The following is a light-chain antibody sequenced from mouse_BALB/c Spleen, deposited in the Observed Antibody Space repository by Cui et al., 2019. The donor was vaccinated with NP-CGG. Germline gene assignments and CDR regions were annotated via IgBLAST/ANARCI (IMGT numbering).Light chain of an antibody. J-gene: IGLJ1*01. V-gene: IGLV1*01. CDR3: ALWYSNHWV. CDR2: GTK. CDR1: TGAVTTSNY. Sequence: AVVTQETELTTSPGETVTLTCRSSTGAVTTSNYANWVQEKPDHLFTGLIGGTKNRAPGVPARFSGSLIGDKAALTITGAQTEDEAIYFCALWYSNHWVFGGGTKLTVL.